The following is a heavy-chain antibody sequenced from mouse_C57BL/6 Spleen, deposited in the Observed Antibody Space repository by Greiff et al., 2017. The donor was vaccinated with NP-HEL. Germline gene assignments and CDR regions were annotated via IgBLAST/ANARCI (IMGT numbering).Heavy chain of an antibody. D-gene: IGHD2-4*01. CDR2: ISNLAYSI. V-gene: IGHV5-15*01. CDR3: ARHPYYDYGYAMDY. J-gene: IGHJ4*01. Sequence: EVKLMESGGGLVQPGGSLKLSCAASGFTFSDYGMAWVRQAPRKGPEWVAFISNLAYSIYYADTVTGRFTISRENAKNTLYLEMSSLRSEDTAMYYCARHPYYDYGYAMDYWGQGTSVTVSS. CDR1: GFTFSDYG.